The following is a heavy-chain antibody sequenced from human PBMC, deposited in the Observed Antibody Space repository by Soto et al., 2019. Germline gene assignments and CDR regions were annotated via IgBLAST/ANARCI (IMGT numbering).Heavy chain of an antibody. CDR3: ARAVRTGFYGIDV. J-gene: IGHJ6*02. CDR2: RLPVFGTS. V-gene: IGHV1-69*01. CDR1: GDSFSNYA. Sequence: QVQVVQSGAEVKKPGSSVKVSCRASGDSFSNYAVNWLRQAPGRGLEWMGGRLPVFGTSNYAEKFQGRLTIAADESTSTASMELSSLTSEDTAVYYCARAVRTGFYGIDVWGQVTTVSVSS.